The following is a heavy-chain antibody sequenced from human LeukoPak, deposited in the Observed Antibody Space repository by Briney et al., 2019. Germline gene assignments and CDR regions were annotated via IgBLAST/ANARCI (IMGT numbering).Heavy chain of an antibody. CDR2: IYSGGSA. CDR1: GFTVSSNY. CDR3: ARLHSLIRAQPDDC. J-gene: IGHJ4*02. D-gene: IGHD3-22*01. V-gene: IGHV3-53*01. Sequence: GGSLRLSCAASGFTVSSNYMSWVRQAPGKGLEWVSVIYSGGSAYYADSVKGRFTISRDNSKNTLYLQLNSLRAEDTAVYYCARLHSLIRAQPDDCWGQGTLVTVSS.